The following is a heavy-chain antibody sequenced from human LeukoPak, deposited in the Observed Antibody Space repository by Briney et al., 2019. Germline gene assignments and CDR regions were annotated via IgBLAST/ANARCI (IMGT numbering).Heavy chain of an antibody. CDR1: GFTFSSYS. CDR2: ISSSSSYI. D-gene: IGHD1-26*01. CDR3: ARVVSWDYYYYMDV. J-gene: IGHJ6*03. Sequence: GGSLRLSCAASGFTFSSYSMNWVRQAPGKGLEWVSSISSSSSYIYYADSVKGRFTISRDDAKNSLYLQMNSLRAEDTAVYYCARVVSWDYYYYMDVWGKGTTVTVSS. V-gene: IGHV3-21*01.